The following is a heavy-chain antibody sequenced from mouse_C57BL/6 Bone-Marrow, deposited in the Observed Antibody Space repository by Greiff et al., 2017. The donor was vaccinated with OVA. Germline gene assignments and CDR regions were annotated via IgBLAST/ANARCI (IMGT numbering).Heavy chain of an antibody. Sequence: VQLQQSGPELVKPGASVKISCKASGYTFTDYYMNWVKQSHGKSLEWIGDINPNNGGTSYNQKFTGKATLTVDKSSSTAYMELRSLTSEDSAVYYCARARDDYGSSYEAMDYWGQGTSVTVSS. CDR3: ARARDDYGSSYEAMDY. V-gene: IGHV1-26*01. J-gene: IGHJ4*01. CDR2: INPNNGGT. CDR1: GYTFTDYY. D-gene: IGHD1-1*01.